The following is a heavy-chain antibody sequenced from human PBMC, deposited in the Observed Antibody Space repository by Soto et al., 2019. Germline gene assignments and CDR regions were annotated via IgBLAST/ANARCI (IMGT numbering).Heavy chain of an antibody. V-gene: IGHV4-31*03. CDR1: GGSISSGVYY. J-gene: IGHJ6*02. CDR2: IYYSGST. CDR3: ARRGSGSPGSYYYYGMDV. D-gene: IGHD3-10*01. Sequence: SEALSLTCTVSGGSISSGVYYWSWIRHHPGKGLEWIGYIYYSGSTYYNPSLKSRVTISVDTSKNQFSLKLSSVTAADTAVYYCARRGSGSPGSYYYYGMDVWGQGTTVTVSS.